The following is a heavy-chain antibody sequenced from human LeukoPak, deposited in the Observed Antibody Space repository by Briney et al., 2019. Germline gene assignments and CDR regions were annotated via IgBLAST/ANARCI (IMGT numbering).Heavy chain of an antibody. CDR3: AAPRSGNYYAAFDI. J-gene: IGHJ3*02. V-gene: IGHV1-58*01. CDR2: IVVGSGNT. Sequence: GASVKVSCKASGFTFTESAVQWVRQARGQSLEWIGWIVVGSGNTNCTQKFQERVTITRDMSTSTAYMELSSLRSEDSAVYYCAAPRSGNYYAAFDIWGQGTMVTVSS. CDR1: GFTFTESA. D-gene: IGHD1-26*01.